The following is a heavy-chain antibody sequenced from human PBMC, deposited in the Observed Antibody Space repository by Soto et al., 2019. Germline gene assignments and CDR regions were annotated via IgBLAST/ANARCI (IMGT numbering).Heavy chain of an antibody. Sequence: PGGSLRLSCSASGFTFSSYAMHWVRQAPGKGLEYVSAISSNGGSTYYADSVKGRFTISRDNSKNTLYLQMSSLRAEDTAVYYCVKDSYRPIVVVPAAIPIFDYWGQGTLVTVSS. D-gene: IGHD2-2*01. V-gene: IGHV3-64D*06. CDR1: GFTFSSYA. CDR2: ISSNGGST. J-gene: IGHJ4*02. CDR3: VKDSYRPIVVVPAAIPIFDY.